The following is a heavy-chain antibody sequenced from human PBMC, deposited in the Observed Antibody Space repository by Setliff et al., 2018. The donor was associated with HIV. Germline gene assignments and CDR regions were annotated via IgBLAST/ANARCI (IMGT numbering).Heavy chain of an antibody. Sequence: SVKVSCKASGGTFGIYGISWVRQAPGQGLEWMGGTIPMFGTANYAQKFQGRVTITTDESTNTGYMELSSLRSEDTAVYYCARESACSSTSCPKVLDYWGQGTLVPSPQ. CDR2: TIPMFGTA. J-gene: IGHJ4*02. V-gene: IGHV1-69*05. D-gene: IGHD2-2*01. CDR3: ARESACSSTSCPKVLDY. CDR1: GGTFGIYG.